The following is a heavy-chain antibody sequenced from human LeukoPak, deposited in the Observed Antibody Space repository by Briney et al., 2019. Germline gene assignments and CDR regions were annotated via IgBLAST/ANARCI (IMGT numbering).Heavy chain of an antibody. V-gene: IGHV3-23*01. J-gene: IGHJ4*02. Sequence: GGSLRLSCAASGFTFSSYAMSWVRQAPGKGLEWVSTITGSGDSADYAGSVKGRFTISRDNGKNTLYLEVNSLRVEDTAVYYCARRTSYYFPYWGQGTQVTVSS. CDR1: GFTFSSYA. CDR2: ITGSGDSA. CDR3: ARRTSYYFPY.